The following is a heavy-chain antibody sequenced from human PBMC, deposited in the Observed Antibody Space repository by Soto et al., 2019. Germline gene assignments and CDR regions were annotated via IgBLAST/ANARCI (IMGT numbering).Heavy chain of an antibody. Sequence: PSETLSLTCTVSGGSISSGGYYWSWIRQHPGKGLEWIGYIYYSGSTYYNPSLKSRVTISVDTSKNQFSLKLSSVTAADTAVYYCASSPAYYYDSSGSDDAFDIWGQGTIVTVSS. CDR1: GGSISSGGYY. CDR3: ASSPAYYYDSSGSDDAFDI. J-gene: IGHJ3*02. V-gene: IGHV4-31*03. D-gene: IGHD3-22*01. CDR2: IYYSGST.